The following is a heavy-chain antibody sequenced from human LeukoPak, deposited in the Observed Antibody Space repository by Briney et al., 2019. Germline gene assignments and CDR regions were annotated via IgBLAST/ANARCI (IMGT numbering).Heavy chain of an antibody. D-gene: IGHD6-13*01. Sequence: GGSLRLSCAASGFTFSSYSMNWVRQAPGKGLEWVSGISGSGGSTYYADSVKGRFTISRDNSKNTLYLQMNSLRAEDTAVYYCAKDSAYSSGWYYFDPWGQGILVTVSS. V-gene: IGHV3-23*01. J-gene: IGHJ4*02. CDR1: GFTFSSYS. CDR3: AKDSAYSSGWYYFDP. CDR2: ISGSGGST.